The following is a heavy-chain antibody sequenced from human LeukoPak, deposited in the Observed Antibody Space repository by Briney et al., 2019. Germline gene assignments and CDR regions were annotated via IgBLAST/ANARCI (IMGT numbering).Heavy chain of an antibody. CDR1: GSTFTNAW. CDR2: IKAKAHGGTI. Sequence: PGGSLRLSCVDSGSTFTNAWMSWVRQAPGKGLEWVGRIKAKAHGGTIEYAAPVKGRFTISRDDSKNTRYLQMNSLKTEDTAVYYCTTDGVGVEGATYDNWGQGTLVSVSS. CDR3: TTDGVGVEGATYDN. D-gene: IGHD1-26*01. V-gene: IGHV3-15*01. J-gene: IGHJ4*02.